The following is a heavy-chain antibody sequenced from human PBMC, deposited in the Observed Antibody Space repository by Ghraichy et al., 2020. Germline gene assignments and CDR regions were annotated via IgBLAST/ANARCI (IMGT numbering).Heavy chain of an antibody. V-gene: IGHV4-34*01. CDR3: VTARYCAGGSCPRYFDS. CDR2: INHGGST. D-gene: IGHD2-15*01. J-gene: IGHJ4*02. Sequence: SQTLSLTCDVYGESFSAYFRSWIHQPPGKGLEWIGEINHGGSTNSTPSLKRLVTISVDTSQNQFSLRLSSVTAADTAVYYCVTARYCAGGSCPRYFDSWGQGTLVTVSS. CDR1: GESFSAYF.